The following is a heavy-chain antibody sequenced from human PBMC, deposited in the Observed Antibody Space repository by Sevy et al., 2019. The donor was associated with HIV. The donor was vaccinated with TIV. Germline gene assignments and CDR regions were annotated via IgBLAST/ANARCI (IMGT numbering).Heavy chain of an antibody. CDR2: INQNGSVS. CDR3: VRAIATEASF. Sequence: GGSLILSCAVSGFSLNDYWMSWVRQAPGKGLEWVANINQNGSVSYYVDSVNGRFTISKDDARNLLYLQMNNLRVEDTDLYYCVRAIATEASFWGQGTLVTVSS. J-gene: IGHJ1*01. D-gene: IGHD2-21*01. V-gene: IGHV3-7*01. CDR1: GFSLNDYW.